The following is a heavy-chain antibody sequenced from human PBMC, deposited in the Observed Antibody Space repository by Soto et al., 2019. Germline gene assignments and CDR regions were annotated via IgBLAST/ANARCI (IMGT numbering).Heavy chain of an antibody. V-gene: IGHV1-2*04. CDR3: ARGFSGSWYEVSWFGP. J-gene: IGHJ5*02. CDR2: INPNSGGT. Sequence: ASVKVSCKASGYTFAGYYMHWVRQAPGQGLEWMGWINPNSGGTNYAQKFQGWVTMTRDTSISTAYMELSRLRSDDTAVYYCARGFSGSWYEVSWFGPWGQGTLVTVS. D-gene: IGHD6-13*01. CDR1: GYTFAGYY.